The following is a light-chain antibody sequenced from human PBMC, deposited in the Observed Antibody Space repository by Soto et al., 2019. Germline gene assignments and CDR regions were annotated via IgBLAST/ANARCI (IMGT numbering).Light chain of an antibody. CDR1: QTVSSK. J-gene: IGKJ1*01. CDR3: HQRKSWPRT. Sequence: EIVLTQSPASLCSSPGERATLSCRASQTVSSKLAWYQHKPGQAPRLLIYDTSNRATGIPARFSGSGSGTDFTLTISSLEPEDFAVYYCHQRKSWPRTFGQGTKVDIK. V-gene: IGKV3-11*01. CDR2: DTS.